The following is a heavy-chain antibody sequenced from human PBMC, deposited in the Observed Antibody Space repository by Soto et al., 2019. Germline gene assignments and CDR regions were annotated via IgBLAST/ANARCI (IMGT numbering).Heavy chain of an antibody. CDR3: AKVGVLDFRSGYMFFLDH. D-gene: IGHD3-3*01. V-gene: IGHV3-23*01. Sequence: EVQLLESGGGLVQPGGSLRLSCAASGFTFSSYAMNWVRQAPGKGLEWVSAISGGGGSTYYTDSVKGRFSISRDNSKNTLYLQMNSLKAEDTAVYYCAKVGVLDFRSGYMFFLDHWGQGTLVTVSS. J-gene: IGHJ4*02. CDR2: ISGGGGST. CDR1: GFTFSSYA.